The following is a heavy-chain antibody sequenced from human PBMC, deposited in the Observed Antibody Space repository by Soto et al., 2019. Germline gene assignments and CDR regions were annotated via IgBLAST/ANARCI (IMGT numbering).Heavy chain of an antibody. CDR2: IRSKTNNYAT. CDR3: TRHAVGQVEPSFYYYFMDV. CDR1: GFPLSDSA. Sequence: EVQLVESGGGLVQPGGSLKLACLASGFPLSDSAIHWVRKASGKGLEWVGRIRSKTNNYATTYAAPVRGRFTLSRDDSKNTAYLQMNNLESEDAAVYYCTRHAVGQVEPSFYYYFMDVWAKGATVSV. V-gene: IGHV3-73*01. J-gene: IGHJ6*03.